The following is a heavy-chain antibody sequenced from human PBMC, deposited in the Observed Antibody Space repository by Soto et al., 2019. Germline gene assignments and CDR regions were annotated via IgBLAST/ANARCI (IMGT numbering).Heavy chain of an antibody. CDR2: IIPIFGTA. D-gene: IGHD3-22*01. V-gene: IGHV1-69*13. CDR3: ARDQGSSGYYYVDYYYYGMDV. Sequence: ASVKVSCKASGGTFSSYAISWVRQAPGQGLEWMGGIIPIFGTANYAQKFQGRVTITADESTSTAYMELSSLRSEDTAVYYCARDQGSSGYYYVDYYYYGMDVWGQGTTVTVSS. CDR1: GGTFSSYA. J-gene: IGHJ6*02.